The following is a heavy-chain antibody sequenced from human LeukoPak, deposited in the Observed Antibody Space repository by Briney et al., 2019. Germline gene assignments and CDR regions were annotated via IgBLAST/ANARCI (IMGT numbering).Heavy chain of an antibody. CDR1: GFTFSRDN. Sequence: GGSLRLSCAASGFTFSRDNMNWVRQAPGKGLEWVSSISSSNTYIYYAESVKGRFTISRDNAKKSLYLQMNSLRAEDTAMYYCAREGGFTLWSFDYWGQGTLVTVSS. CDR2: ISSSNTYI. D-gene: IGHD1-1*01. CDR3: AREGGFTLWSFDY. J-gene: IGHJ4*02. V-gene: IGHV3-21*01.